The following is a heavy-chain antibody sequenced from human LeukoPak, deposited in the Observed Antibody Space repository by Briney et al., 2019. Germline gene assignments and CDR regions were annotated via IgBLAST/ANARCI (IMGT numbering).Heavy chain of an antibody. CDR2: IQYDGRKK. V-gene: IGHV3-30*02. CDR1: GFSFTSYG. Sequence: GGSLRLSCAASGFSFTSYGMHWVRQAPGKGLEWVAFIQYDGRKKLCGDSVKGRCTISRDTSKNTIYLQVDSLRENDTAVYYCTKESGNCLTPDYWGQGTLVTVSS. J-gene: IGHJ4*02. CDR3: TKESGNCLTPDY. D-gene: IGHD4-23*01.